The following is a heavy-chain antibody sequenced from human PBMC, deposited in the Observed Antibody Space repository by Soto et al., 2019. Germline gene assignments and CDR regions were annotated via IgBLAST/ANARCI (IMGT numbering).Heavy chain of an antibody. Sequence: QVQRVQSGAEVKKPGASVKVSCKASGYTFTSYGISWVRQAPGQGLEWMGWISAYNGNTNYAQKLQGRVTMTTDTSTSTAYMELRSLRSDDTAVYYCARDSWENDYGDYFGDPKNNWFDPWGQGTLVTVSS. J-gene: IGHJ5*02. CDR1: GYTFTSYG. CDR2: ISAYNGNT. CDR3: ARDSWENDYGDYFGDPKNNWFDP. V-gene: IGHV1-18*01. D-gene: IGHD4-17*01.